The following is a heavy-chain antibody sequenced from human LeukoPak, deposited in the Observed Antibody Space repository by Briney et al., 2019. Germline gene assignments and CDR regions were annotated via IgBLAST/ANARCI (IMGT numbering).Heavy chain of an antibody. D-gene: IGHD2-2*01. J-gene: IGHJ5*02. Sequence: SETLSLTCTVSGGSIINYYWGWIRQPPGKGLEWIGYIYYSGSTNYNPSLKSRVTISVDTSKNQFSLKLSSVTAADTAVYYCARVYIVVVPAAVGGWFDPWGQGTLVTVSS. CDR3: ARVYIVVVPAAVGGWFDP. V-gene: IGHV4-59*01. CDR2: IYYSGST. CDR1: GGSIINYY.